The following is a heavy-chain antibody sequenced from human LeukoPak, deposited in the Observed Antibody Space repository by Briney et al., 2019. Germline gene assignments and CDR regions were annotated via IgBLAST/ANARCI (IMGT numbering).Heavy chain of an antibody. Sequence: PGGSLRLSCAVSGFTFDDYAMHWVRQVPGKGLEWVSYISSSGSTIYYADSVKGRFTISRDNAKNSLYLQMNSLRAEDTAVYYCAELGITMIGGVWGKGTTVTISS. CDR2: ISSSGSTI. CDR3: AELGITMIGGV. D-gene: IGHD3-10*02. CDR1: GFTFDDYA. J-gene: IGHJ6*04. V-gene: IGHV3-48*03.